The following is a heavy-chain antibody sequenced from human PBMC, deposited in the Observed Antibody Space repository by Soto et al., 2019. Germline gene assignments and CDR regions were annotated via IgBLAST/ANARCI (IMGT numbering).Heavy chain of an antibody. CDR3: ARDPPTGTTLDWADS. CDR1: GFSFSSDS. J-gene: IGHJ4*02. D-gene: IGHD1-7*01. Sequence: GGSLRLSCAGSGFSFSSDSMGWVRQAPGKGLEWVASTSSSGSSMNYADSVKGRFTISRDNAKNSLYLQMSGLKDEDTAVYYCARDPPTGTTLDWADSWGQGTLVTVSS. CDR2: TSSSGSSM. V-gene: IGHV3-21*01.